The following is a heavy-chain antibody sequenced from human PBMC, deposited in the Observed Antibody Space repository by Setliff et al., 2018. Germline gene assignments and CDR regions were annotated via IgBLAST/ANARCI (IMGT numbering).Heavy chain of an antibody. D-gene: IGHD3-3*01. J-gene: IGHJ6*03. CDR2: IYHSGST. CDR3: ARMSGFQYMDV. CDR1: GGSISSSNW. Sequence: PSETLSLTCAVSGGSISSSNWWSWVRQPPGKGLEWIGEIYHSGSTNYNPSLKGRATLSIDASKRQFSLKLTSVTAADTAVYYCARMSGFQYMDVWGKGTTVTVSS. V-gene: IGHV4-4*02.